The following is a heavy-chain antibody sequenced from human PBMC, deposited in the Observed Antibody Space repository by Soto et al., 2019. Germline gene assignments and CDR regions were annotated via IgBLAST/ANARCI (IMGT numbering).Heavy chain of an antibody. CDR1: GGSFSGYY. CDR2: INHSGST. J-gene: IGHJ6*02. V-gene: IGHV4-34*01. CDR3: ARRKAAAGTFLSFYYYGMDV. D-gene: IGHD6-13*01. Sequence: LSLTCAVYGGSFSGYYWSWIRQPPGKGLGWIGEINHSGSTNYNPSLKSRVTISVDTSKNQFSLKLSSVTAADTAVYYCARRKAAAGTFLSFYYYGMDVWGRGTTVTVSS.